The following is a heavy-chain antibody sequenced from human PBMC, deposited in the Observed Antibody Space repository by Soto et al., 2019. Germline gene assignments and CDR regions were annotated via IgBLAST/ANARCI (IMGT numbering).Heavy chain of an antibody. CDR1: GFSLSTSGVG. CDR3: APTLFITMVRGVLDVSSIWFDP. J-gene: IGHJ5*02. D-gene: IGHD3-10*01. V-gene: IGHV2-5*02. CDR2: IYWDVDK. Sequence: SGPTLVKPTQTLTLTCTFSGFSLSTSGVGVGWIRQPPGKALEWLALIYWDVDKRYSPSLKSRLTITKDTSKNQVVLTMTNMDPVDTATYYCAPTLFITMVRGVLDVSSIWFDPWGQGTLVTVSS.